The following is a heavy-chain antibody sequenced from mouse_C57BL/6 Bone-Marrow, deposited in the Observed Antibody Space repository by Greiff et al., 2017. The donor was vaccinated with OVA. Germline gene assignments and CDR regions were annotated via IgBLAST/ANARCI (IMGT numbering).Heavy chain of an antibody. D-gene: IGHD2-1*01. Sequence: QVQLKQSGAELVKPGASVKLSCKASGYTFTSYWMHWVKQRPGQGLEWIGMIHPNSGSTNYNEKFKSKATLTVDKSSSTAYMQLSSLTSEDSAVYYCAREGNYLWFAYWGQGTLVTVSA. CDR3: AREGNYLWFAY. CDR1: GYTFTSYW. CDR2: IHPNSGST. V-gene: IGHV1-64*01. J-gene: IGHJ3*01.